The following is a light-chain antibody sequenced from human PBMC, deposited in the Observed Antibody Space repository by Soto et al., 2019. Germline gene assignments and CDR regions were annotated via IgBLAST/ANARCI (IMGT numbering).Light chain of an antibody. CDR3: QQTYSPPFT. Sequence: DIPMTQSPSSLSASVGDRVTITCRASHTFSSFLNWYQQKRGKPPTLLIYGAYNLRSGVPSRFTGSGGGAEFRLTISSLQPDDVATYDCQQTYSPPFTFGQGTSLELK. J-gene: IGKJ2*01. CDR1: HTFSSF. CDR2: GAY. V-gene: IGKV1-39*01.